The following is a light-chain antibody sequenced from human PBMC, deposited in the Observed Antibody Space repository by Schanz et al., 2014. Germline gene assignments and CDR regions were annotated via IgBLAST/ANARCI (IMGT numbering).Light chain of an antibody. CDR2: DTS. CDR1: QSVSSY. J-gene: IGKJ4*01. V-gene: IGKV3-15*01. Sequence: EIVMTQSPATLSVSPGQRATLSCRASQSVSSYLAWYQQKPGQAPRLLLYDTSTRATGISARFSGSGSGTEFALTISSLQSEDFAVYYCQQYNNWPLTFGGGTKVEIK. CDR3: QQYNNWPLT.